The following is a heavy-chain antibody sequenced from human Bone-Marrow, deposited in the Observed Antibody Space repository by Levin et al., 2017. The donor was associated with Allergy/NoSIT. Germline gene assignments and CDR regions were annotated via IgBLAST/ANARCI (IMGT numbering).Heavy chain of an antibody. Sequence: GESLKISCAASGFTFSSYAMHWVRQAPGKGLEWVAVISYDGSNKYYADSVKGRFTISRDNSKNTLYLQMNSLRAEDTAVYYCARDARFLYCSGGSCYPYYYGMDVWGQGTTVTVSS. CDR1: GFTFSSYA. CDR3: ARDARFLYCSGGSCYPYYYGMDV. D-gene: IGHD2-15*01. CDR2: ISYDGSNK. J-gene: IGHJ6*02. V-gene: IGHV3-30-3*01.